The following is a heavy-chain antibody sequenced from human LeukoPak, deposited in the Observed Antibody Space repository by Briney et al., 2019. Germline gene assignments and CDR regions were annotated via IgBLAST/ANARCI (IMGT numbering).Heavy chain of an antibody. CDR3: ARARGYSYGYSDY. V-gene: IGHV3-48*01. Sequence: GGSLRLSCAASGFAFSSYSMNWVRQAPGKGLEWVSYISSSSSIIDYADSVKGRFTISRDNAKNSLYLQMNSLRAEDTAVYYCARARGYSYGYSDYWGQGTLVTVSS. CDR1: GFAFSSYS. CDR2: ISSSSSII. D-gene: IGHD5-18*01. J-gene: IGHJ4*02.